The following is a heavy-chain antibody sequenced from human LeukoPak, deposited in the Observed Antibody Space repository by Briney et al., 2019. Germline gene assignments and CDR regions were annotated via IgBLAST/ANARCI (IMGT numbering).Heavy chain of an antibody. V-gene: IGHV3-43D*03. Sequence: QSGGSLRLSCAASGFTFDDYAMHWVRQAPGKGLEWVSLISWDGGSTYYADSVKGRFTISRDNSKNSLYLQMNSLRAEDTALYYCAKDGNYDFWSGYYLKDYYYYMDVWGKGTKVTVSS. J-gene: IGHJ6*03. D-gene: IGHD3-3*01. CDR3: AKDGNYDFWSGYYLKDYYYYMDV. CDR2: ISWDGGST. CDR1: GFTFDDYA.